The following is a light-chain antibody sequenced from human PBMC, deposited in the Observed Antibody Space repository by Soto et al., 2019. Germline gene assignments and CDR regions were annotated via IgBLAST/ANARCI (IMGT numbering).Light chain of an antibody. CDR3: SSYSGTNYHYV. V-gene: IGLV2-8*01. CDR1: SSDVGGYNY. CDR2: EVS. Sequence: QSVLTQPPSASGSFGQSVTISCTGTSSDVGGYNYVSWYQQHPGKAPKLMIYEVSERPSGVPDRFSGSKSGNTASLTVSGLQAADEADYYCSSYSGTNYHYVFGTGTKSPS. J-gene: IGLJ1*01.